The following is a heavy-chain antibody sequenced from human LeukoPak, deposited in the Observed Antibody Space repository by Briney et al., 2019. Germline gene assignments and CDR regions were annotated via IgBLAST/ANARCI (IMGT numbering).Heavy chain of an antibody. CDR3: ARARGRAMREGRATSGFYYYMDV. J-gene: IGHJ6*03. Sequence: SVKVSCKASGGTFSSYAISWVRQAPGQGLEWMGGILPVLGTANYAQRFQGRVTITTDESTSTAYMELSSLRSEDTAVYFCARARGRAMREGRATSGFYYYMDVWGKGTTVTVSS. D-gene: IGHD2-2*01. CDR1: GGTFSSYA. CDR2: ILPVLGTA. V-gene: IGHV1-69*05.